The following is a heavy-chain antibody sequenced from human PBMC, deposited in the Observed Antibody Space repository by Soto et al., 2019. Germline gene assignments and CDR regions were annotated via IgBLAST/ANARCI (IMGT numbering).Heavy chain of an antibody. D-gene: IGHD3-22*01. CDR2: IYYSGST. V-gene: IGHV4-31*03. Sequence: SETLSLTCTVSGGSISSGGYYWSWIRQHPGKGLEWIGYIYYSGSTYYNPSLKSRVTISVDTSKNQFSLKLSSVTAADTAVYYCARVRDYYDSSGYYYVFDYWGQGTLVTVSS. CDR3: ARVRDYYDSSGYYYVFDY. CDR1: GGSISSGGYY. J-gene: IGHJ4*02.